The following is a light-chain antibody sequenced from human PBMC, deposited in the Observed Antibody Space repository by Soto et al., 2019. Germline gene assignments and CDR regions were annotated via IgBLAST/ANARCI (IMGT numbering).Light chain of an antibody. CDR1: SSNVGSNY. CDR3: SAWHENLSGVV. J-gene: IGLJ2*01. CDR2: RNN. V-gene: IGLV1-47*01. Sequence: QSVLTQPPSASGTPGQRVTISCSGSSSNVGSNYVYWYQQLPGTDPKLLIYRNNQRPSGVPDRFSGSKSGTSAALAISGLRSEDEADYYCSAWHENLSGVVFGGGTKLTVL.